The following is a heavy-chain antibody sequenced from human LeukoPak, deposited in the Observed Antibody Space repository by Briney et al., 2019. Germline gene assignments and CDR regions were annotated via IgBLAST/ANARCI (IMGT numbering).Heavy chain of an antibody. CDR3: ARDAVRSGEFDH. Sequence: GGSLRLSCAASGFTFSSYEMNWVRQAPGKGLEWFSYISSSGSPIYYADSVKGRFTLSRDNAKNSLYLQMNILRAEDTAVYYCARDAVRSGEFDHWGQRILVSVSS. CDR2: ISSSGSPI. CDR1: GFTFSSYE. D-gene: IGHD1-26*01. V-gene: IGHV3-48*03. J-gene: IGHJ4*02.